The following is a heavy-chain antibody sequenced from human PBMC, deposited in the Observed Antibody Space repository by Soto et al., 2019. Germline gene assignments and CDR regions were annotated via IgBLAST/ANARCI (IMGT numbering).Heavy chain of an antibody. V-gene: IGHV1-3*01. Sequence: ASVKVTCKASGYTFTSYAMHWVRQAPGQRLEWMGWINAGNGNTKYSQKLQGRVTITRDTSASTAYMELSSLRSEDTAVYYCARSIVVVTALDYWGQGTLVTVSS. CDR3: ARSIVVVTALDY. CDR2: INAGNGNT. D-gene: IGHD2-21*02. CDR1: GYTFTSYA. J-gene: IGHJ4*02.